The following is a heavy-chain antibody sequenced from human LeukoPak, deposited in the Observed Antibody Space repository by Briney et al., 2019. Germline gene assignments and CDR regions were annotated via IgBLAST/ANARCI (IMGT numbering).Heavy chain of an antibody. CDR2: IYYSGST. CDR3: ARSSEYGDPFNY. Sequence: PSETLSLTCTVSGASISRSDYFWGWIRQPPGKGLEWIGSIYYSGSTYYSPSLKGRVTISVDTSKNQFSPKLTSVTAADTAVYYCARSSEYGDPFNYWGQGTLVTVSS. D-gene: IGHD4-17*01. CDR1: GASISRSDYF. V-gene: IGHV4-39*01. J-gene: IGHJ4*02.